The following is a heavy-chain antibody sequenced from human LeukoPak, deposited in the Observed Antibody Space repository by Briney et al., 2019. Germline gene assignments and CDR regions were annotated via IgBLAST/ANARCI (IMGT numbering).Heavy chain of an antibody. D-gene: IGHD2-8*01. J-gene: IGHJ4*02. V-gene: IGHV1-2*02. CDR3: ARATHKVYLAGRSVHF. CDR1: GYTFTGYY. Sequence: ASVKLSCKASGYTFTGYYMHWVRQAPGQGLEWMGWINPNSGDINYAQKFQGRVTMTKDTSISTAYMELSRLRSDDTAVYYCARATHKVYLAGRSVHFWGQGTLVIVSS. CDR2: INPNSGDI.